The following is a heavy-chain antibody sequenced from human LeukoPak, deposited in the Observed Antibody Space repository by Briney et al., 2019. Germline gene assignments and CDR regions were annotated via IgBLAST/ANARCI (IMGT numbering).Heavy chain of an antibody. D-gene: IGHD2-2*01. CDR1: GYTFTNYY. V-gene: IGHV1-46*01. Sequence: ASVKVSCKASGYTFTNYYMHGVRQAPGQGLEWMGIINPSGGSTSYAQKFQDRVTMTRDTSTSTVYMELSSLRSEDTAVYSCTSPGYCSSTSCYNWFNPWGQGTLVTVSS. CDR2: INPSGGST. CDR3: TSPGYCSSTSCYNWFNP. J-gene: IGHJ5*02.